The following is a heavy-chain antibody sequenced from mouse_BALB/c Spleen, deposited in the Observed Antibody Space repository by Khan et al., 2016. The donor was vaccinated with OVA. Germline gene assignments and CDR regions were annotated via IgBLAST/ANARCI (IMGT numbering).Heavy chain of an antibody. J-gene: IGHJ2*01. CDR1: GYTFTNYW. D-gene: IGHD2-14*01. CDR2: IYPGDGDS. Sequence: QVQLQQSGAELARPGASVKLSCKASGYTFTNYWMQWVSQRPGQGLKWIGAIYPGDGDSTYSQKFKDKATLTADTSSSTAYMELSNLATADSAAYYCAVRWVRRGGFDYWGQGTTLTVSS. CDR3: AVRWVRRGGFDY. V-gene: IGHV1-87*01.